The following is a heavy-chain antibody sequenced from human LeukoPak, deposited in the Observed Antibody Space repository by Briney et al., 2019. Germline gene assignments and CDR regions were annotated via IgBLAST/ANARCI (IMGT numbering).Heavy chain of an antibody. CDR3: AKGDDITAAQTGGAFDI. CDR2: ISYDGSNK. D-gene: IGHD2-2*01. J-gene: IGHJ3*02. CDR1: GFTFSSYA. Sequence: PGGSLRLSCAASGFTFSSYAMSWVRQAPGKGLEWVAVISYDGSNKYYADSVKGRFTISRDNAKNSLYLQMNSLRAEDMALYYCAKGDDITAAQTGGAFDIWGQGTMVTVSS. V-gene: IGHV3-30-3*01.